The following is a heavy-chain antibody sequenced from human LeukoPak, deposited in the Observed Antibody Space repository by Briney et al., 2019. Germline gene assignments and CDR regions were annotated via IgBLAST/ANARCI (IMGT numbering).Heavy chain of an antibody. V-gene: IGHV3-13*01. CDR2: ITTAGDT. J-gene: IGHJ5*02. Sequence: GGSLRLSCAASGFTFSDYDMHWVRQATGKGLEWVSGITTAGDTSYPGFVKGRFIISRENAKNSLYLQMNSLRAEDTAVYYCVREHSKVFDPWGQGTLVTVSS. CDR3: VREHSKVFDP. CDR1: GFTFSDYD.